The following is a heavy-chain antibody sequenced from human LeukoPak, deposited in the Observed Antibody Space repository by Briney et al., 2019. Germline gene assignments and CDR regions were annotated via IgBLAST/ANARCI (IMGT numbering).Heavy chain of an antibody. V-gene: IGHV3-53*01. J-gene: IGHJ4*02. D-gene: IGHD2-8*01. Sequence: PGGSLRLSCSFSGFIPTSNYMAWVRQSPGKGLQWISFIYGGGNTLYADSVRDRFSISRDNSKSTLYLQMSSLRVKDTAVYYCATGGRSGMAFDFWGQGTLVTVSS. CDR2: IYGGGNT. CDR1: GFIPTSNY. CDR3: ATGGRSGMAFDF.